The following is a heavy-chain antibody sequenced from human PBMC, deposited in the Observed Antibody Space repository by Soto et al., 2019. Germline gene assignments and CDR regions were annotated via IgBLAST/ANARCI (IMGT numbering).Heavy chain of an antibody. Sequence: GESLKISCTGFGYTFTTFLISWVRQMPVKGLEWMGRIDPGDTYATYSPAFQGHVTISADKATSTAYLQWSSLKASDTAMYYCARIYCSTTTCDRWFDPCGQGTLVTVSS. D-gene: IGHD2-2*01. CDR2: IDPGDTYA. V-gene: IGHV5-10-1*01. CDR3: ARIYCSTTTCDRWFDP. CDR1: GYTFTTFL. J-gene: IGHJ5*02.